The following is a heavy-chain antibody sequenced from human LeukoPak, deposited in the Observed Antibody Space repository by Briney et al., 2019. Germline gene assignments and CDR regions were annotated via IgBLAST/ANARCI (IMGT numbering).Heavy chain of an antibody. J-gene: IGHJ3*02. CDR3: ARGRYRGTSSSIAARRAFDI. V-gene: IGHV4-34*01. Sequence: SETLSLTCAVYGGSFSGYYWSWIRQPPGKGLEWIGEINHSGSTNYNPSLKSRVTISVDTSKNQFSLKLSSVTAADTAVYYCARGRYRGTSSSIAARRAFDIWGQGTMVTVSS. CDR2: INHSGST. CDR1: GGSFSGYY. D-gene: IGHD6-6*01.